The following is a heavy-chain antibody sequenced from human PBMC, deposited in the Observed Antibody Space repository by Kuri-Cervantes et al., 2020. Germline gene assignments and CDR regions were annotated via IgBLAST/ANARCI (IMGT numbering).Heavy chain of an antibody. CDR2: IYYSGST. V-gene: IGHV4-59*01. J-gene: IGHJ4*02. CDR1: GGSISSYY. Sequence: GSLRLSCTVSGGSISSYYWSWIRQPPGKGLEWIGYIYYSGSTNYNPSLKSRVTISVDTSKNQFSLKLSSVTAADTAVYYCSRETPGAGHFDYWGQGNLVTVSS. CDR3: SRETPGAGHFDY. D-gene: IGHD4/OR15-4a*01.